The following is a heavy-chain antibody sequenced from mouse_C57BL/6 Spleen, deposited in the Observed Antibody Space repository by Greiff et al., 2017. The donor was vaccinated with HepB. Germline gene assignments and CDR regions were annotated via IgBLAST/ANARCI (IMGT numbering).Heavy chain of an antibody. J-gene: IGHJ3*01. CDR3: AIYYDYPWFAY. Sequence: VHVKQSGPELVKPGASVTISCKASGYSFTGYYMNCVKQSPAKSLEWIGEINPSTGGTTYNQKFKAKATLTVDKSSSTAYMQLKSLTSEDSAVYYCAIYYDYPWFAYWGQGTLVTVSA. D-gene: IGHD2-4*01. V-gene: IGHV1-42*01. CDR1: GYSFTGYY. CDR2: INPSTGGT.